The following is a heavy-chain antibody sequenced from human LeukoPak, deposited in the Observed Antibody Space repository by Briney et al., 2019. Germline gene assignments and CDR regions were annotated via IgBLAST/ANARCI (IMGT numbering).Heavy chain of an antibody. CDR3: ARGSLRNKDYYDSSGYPPLDY. V-gene: IGHV4-30-2*01. D-gene: IGHD3-22*01. J-gene: IGHJ4*02. Sequence: SQTLSLTCTVSGGSISSGGYYWSWIRQPPGKGLEWIGYIYHSGSTYYNPSLKSRVTISVDRSKNQFSLKLSSVTAADTAVYYCARGSLRNKDYYDSSGYPPLDYWGQGTLVTVSS. CDR1: GGSISSGGYY. CDR2: IYHSGST.